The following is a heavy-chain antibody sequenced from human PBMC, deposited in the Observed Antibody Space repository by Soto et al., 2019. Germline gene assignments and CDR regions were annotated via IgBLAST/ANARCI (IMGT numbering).Heavy chain of an antibody. J-gene: IGHJ6*02. CDR1: GGSLSSGGYS. CDR3: ARAHYGDYGYGMDV. CDR2: IYHSGTT. D-gene: IGHD4-17*01. V-gene: IGHV4-30-2*01. Sequence: ILRLSYAVAGGSLSSGGYSWSWLRQPPGKGLEWIGYIYHSGTTYYNPSLKSRVTISVDRSKNQFSLKLSSVTAADTAVYYCARAHYGDYGYGMDVWGQGTTVTVSS.